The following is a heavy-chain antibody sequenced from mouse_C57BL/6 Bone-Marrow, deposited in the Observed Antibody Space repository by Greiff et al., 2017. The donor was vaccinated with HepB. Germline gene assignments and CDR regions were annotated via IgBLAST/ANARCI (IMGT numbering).Heavy chain of an antibody. Sequence: QVQLQQSGAELVRPGASVKLSCKASGYTFTDYYINWVKQRPGQGLEWIARIYPGSGNTYYNEKFKGKATLTAEKYSSTAYMQLSSLTSDDSAVYFCARGVLPWFAYWGQGTLVTVSA. CDR3: ARGVLPWFAY. V-gene: IGHV1-76*01. J-gene: IGHJ3*01. CDR1: GYTFTDYY. CDR2: IYPGSGNT.